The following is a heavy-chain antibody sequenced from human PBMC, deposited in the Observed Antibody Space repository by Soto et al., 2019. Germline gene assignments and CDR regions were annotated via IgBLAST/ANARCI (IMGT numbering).Heavy chain of an antibody. CDR2: ISWNSGSI. Sequence: SLRLSCAASGFTFDDYAMHWVRQAPGKGLEWVSGISWNSGSIGYADSVKGRFTISRDNAKNSLYLQMNSLGAEDTALYYCAKDIAQTLPHDAFDIWGQGTMVTVSS. J-gene: IGHJ3*02. CDR1: GFTFDDYA. V-gene: IGHV3-9*01. CDR3: AKDIAQTLPHDAFDI.